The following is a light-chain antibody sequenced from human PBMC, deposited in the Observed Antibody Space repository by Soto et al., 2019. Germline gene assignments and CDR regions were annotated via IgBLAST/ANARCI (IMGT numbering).Light chain of an antibody. CDR2: DVT. Sequence: QSALTQPRSVSGSPGQSVTISCIGTSSDVGGYNYVSWYQQHPGKAPKLVIYDVTKRPSGVLDRFSGSKSGNTASLTISGLQAEDEADYYCCSYAGSYTYVFGTGTKLTVL. CDR1: SSDVGGYNY. CDR3: CSYAGSYTYV. V-gene: IGLV2-11*01. J-gene: IGLJ1*01.